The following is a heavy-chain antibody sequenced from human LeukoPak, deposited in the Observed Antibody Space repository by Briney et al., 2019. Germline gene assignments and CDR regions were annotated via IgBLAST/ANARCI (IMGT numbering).Heavy chain of an antibody. Sequence: PGGSLRLSCAASGFGFSHYSMNWVRQAPGKGLEWVSSISSSSSYIYYADSVKGRFTISRDNAKNSLYLQMNSLRAEDTAVYYCARGEVGSSPQTYSSSWYLGGAIDYWGQGTLVTVSS. CDR2: ISSSSSYI. J-gene: IGHJ4*02. V-gene: IGHV3-21*01. CDR1: GFGFSHYS. CDR3: ARGEVGSSPQTYSSSWYLGGAIDY. D-gene: IGHD6-13*01.